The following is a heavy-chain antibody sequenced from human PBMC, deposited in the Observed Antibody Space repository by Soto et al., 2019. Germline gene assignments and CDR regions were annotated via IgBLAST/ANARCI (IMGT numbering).Heavy chain of an antibody. CDR3: ARTKTALNAFDI. Sequence: QVQLVESGGGVVQPGRSLRLSCAASGFTFSSYGMHWVRQAPGKGLEWVAVIGYDGSNKYYADSVKGRFTISRDNSKNTLYLQMNSLRAEDTAVYYCARTKTALNAFDIWGQGTMVTVSS. J-gene: IGHJ3*02. CDR2: IGYDGSNK. CDR1: GFTFSSYG. D-gene: IGHD5-18*01. V-gene: IGHV3-33*01.